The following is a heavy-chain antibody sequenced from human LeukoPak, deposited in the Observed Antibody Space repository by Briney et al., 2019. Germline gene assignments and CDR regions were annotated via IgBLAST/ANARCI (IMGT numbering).Heavy chain of an antibody. V-gene: IGHV3-9*01. CDR3: ARGTTGY. Sequence: GGSLRLSCVASGLKFDDYAMQWVRQAPGKGLEWVSGISWNSGSMAYAESVRGRFTISRDNAKNSLYLQMNSLRAEDTAVYYCARGTTGYWGQGTLVTVSS. J-gene: IGHJ4*02. CDR1: GLKFDDYA. CDR2: ISWNSGSM.